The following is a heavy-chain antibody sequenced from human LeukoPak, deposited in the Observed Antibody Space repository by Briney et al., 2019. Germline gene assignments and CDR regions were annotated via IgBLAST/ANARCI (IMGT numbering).Heavy chain of an antibody. Sequence: SQTLSLTCAISGDSVLSSSAAWSWIRQSPSRGLEWLGRTYYRSKWYNDYAVSVKSRITINPDTSKNQFSLQLNSMTPEDTAVYYCAREGSEGYLFDYWGRGTLVTVSS. CDR2: TYYRSKWYN. V-gene: IGHV6-1*01. CDR3: AREGSEGYLFDY. D-gene: IGHD1-1*01. CDR1: GDSVLSSSAA. J-gene: IGHJ4*02.